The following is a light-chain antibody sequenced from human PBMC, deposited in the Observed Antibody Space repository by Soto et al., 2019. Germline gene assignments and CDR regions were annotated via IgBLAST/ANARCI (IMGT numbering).Light chain of an antibody. Sequence: EIVLTQSPGTLSLSPGETATLSCRASETVGNNYLAWYVQRPGQAPSLLIFGASNSAAGIPDRFSGSGSGTDFTLTISRLEPEDFAVYYCQQYGTSLVTFGGGTKVEIK. CDR1: ETVGNNY. CDR2: GAS. CDR3: QQYGTSLVT. J-gene: IGKJ4*01. V-gene: IGKV3-20*01.